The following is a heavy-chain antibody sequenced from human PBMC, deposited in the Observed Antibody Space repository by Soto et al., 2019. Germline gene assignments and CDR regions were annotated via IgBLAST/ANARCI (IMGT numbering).Heavy chain of an antibody. Sequence: SETLSLTCTVSGGSISSYYWSWIRQPPGKGLEWIGYIYYSGSTNYNPSLKSRVTISVDTSKNQFSLKLSSVTAADTAVYYCASLNLLPDEHPLLWFGETRGFGWFDPWGQGTLVTVSS. D-gene: IGHD3-10*01. CDR1: GGSISSYY. CDR2: IYYSGST. J-gene: IGHJ5*02. CDR3: ASLNLLPDEHPLLWFGETRGFGWFDP. V-gene: IGHV4-59*08.